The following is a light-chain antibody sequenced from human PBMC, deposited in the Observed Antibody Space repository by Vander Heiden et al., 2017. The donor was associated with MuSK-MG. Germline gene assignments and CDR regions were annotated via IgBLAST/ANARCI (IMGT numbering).Light chain of an antibody. CDR1: ESVSTS. CDR3: QQYNKWPPLT. V-gene: IGKV3-15*01. J-gene: IGKJ4*01. Sequence: EIVMTPSPATLSVSPGERATLSCRASESVSTSLAWYQQKPGQAPRLLIYGASTRATGIPGRFSGSGSGTEFTLTISSLQSEDSAVYYCQQYNKWPPLTFGGGTKVEIK. CDR2: GAS.